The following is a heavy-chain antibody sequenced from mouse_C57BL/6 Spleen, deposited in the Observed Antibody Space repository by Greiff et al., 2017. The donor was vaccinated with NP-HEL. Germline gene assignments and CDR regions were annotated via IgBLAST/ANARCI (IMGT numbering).Heavy chain of an antibody. V-gene: IGHV1-15*01. D-gene: IGHD4-1*01. Sequence: QVQLQQSGAELVRPGASVTLSCKASGYTFTDYDMHWVKQTPVHGLEWIGAIDPETGGTAYNQKFKGKAILTADKSASTAYMELRSLTSEDSAVYDGSTGRFDYWGQGTTLTVSS. CDR2: IDPETGGT. CDR3: STGRFDY. CDR1: GYTFTDYD. J-gene: IGHJ2*01.